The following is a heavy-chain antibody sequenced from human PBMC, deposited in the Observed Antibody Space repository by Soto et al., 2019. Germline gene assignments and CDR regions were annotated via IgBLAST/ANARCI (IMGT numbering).Heavy chain of an antibody. D-gene: IGHD2-2*01. CDR1: GYTFTGYY. Sequence: APMKVSCNSSGYTFTGYYMHWVRQDTGQGLEWMGWINPNSGGTNYAQKFQGRVTMTRDTSISTAYMELNSLRPEDTAVYYCAKDSGYQLPDNYFYYGLDVWGQGTTVNVSS. V-gene: IGHV1-2*02. J-gene: IGHJ6*02. CDR3: AKDSGYQLPDNYFYYGLDV. CDR2: INPNSGGT.